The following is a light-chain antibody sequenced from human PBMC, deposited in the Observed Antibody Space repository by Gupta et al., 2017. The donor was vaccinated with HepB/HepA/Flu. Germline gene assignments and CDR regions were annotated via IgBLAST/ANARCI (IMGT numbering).Light chain of an antibody. CDR3: QSYDSSLYV. V-gene: IGLV1-40*01. Sequence: SVLTQPPSVSGAPGXXXTXSXTGSSSNIGAGYDVHWYRQVPGTGPKVLVYGNDKRAWGVPDRFSGSRSGTSASLAITGLQAEDEADYYCQSYDSSLYVFGSGT. CDR2: GND. CDR1: SSNIGAGYD. J-gene: IGLJ1*01.